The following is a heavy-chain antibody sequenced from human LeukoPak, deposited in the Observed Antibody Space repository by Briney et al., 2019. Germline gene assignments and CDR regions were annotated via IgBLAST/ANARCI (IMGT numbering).Heavy chain of an antibody. CDR2: IYYSGST. Sequence: SETLSLTCTVSAGSISSSSYYWGWIRHPPGKGLEWIGSIYYSGSTYYNPSLKSRVTISVDTSKNQFSLKLSSVTAADTAVYYCARHRYYYDSSGYYPFDYWGQGTLVTVSS. CDR1: AGSISSSSYY. V-gene: IGHV4-39*01. J-gene: IGHJ4*02. CDR3: ARHRYYYDSSGYYPFDY. D-gene: IGHD3-22*01.